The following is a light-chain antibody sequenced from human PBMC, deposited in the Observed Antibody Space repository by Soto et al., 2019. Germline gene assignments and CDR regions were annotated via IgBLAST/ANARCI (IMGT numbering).Light chain of an antibody. J-gene: IGLJ2*01. V-gene: IGLV3-1*01. Sequence: SYELTQTPSVSVSPGQTASITCSGDKLGDKYACWYQQKPGQSPVLVIYQDMKRPSGIPERFSGSNSGNRATLTISGTQAVDEADYYCQTWDSSTGVVFGGGTKLTVL. CDR3: QTWDSSTGVV. CDR1: KLGDKY. CDR2: QDM.